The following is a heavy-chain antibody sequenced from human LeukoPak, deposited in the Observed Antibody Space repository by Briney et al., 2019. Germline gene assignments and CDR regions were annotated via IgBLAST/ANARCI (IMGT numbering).Heavy chain of an antibody. Sequence: GGSLRLSCAASGFTVSSNYMSRVRQAPGKGLEWVSVIYSGGSTYYADSVKGRFTISRDNSKNTLYLQMNSLRAEDTAVYYCARDRVTMVRGVHYGMDVWGQGTTVTVSS. V-gene: IGHV3-53*01. CDR1: GFTVSSNY. CDR2: IYSGGST. D-gene: IGHD3-10*01. J-gene: IGHJ6*02. CDR3: ARDRVTMVRGVHYGMDV.